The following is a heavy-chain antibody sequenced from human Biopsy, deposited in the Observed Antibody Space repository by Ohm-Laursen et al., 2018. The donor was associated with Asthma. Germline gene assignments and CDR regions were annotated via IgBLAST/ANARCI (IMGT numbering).Heavy chain of an antibody. CDR3: ARGDSSNWSHYYFDY. D-gene: IGHD3-22*01. J-gene: IGHJ4*02. V-gene: IGHV3-53*01. CDR1: GFAVSRDH. CDR2: IYSGGTS. Sequence: GSLRLSCSASGFAVSRDHMFWVRQAPGKGLEWVSVIYSGGTSHTADSVRGRFTISRDNAKNTLYLQMNSLRAEDTAVYYCARGDSSNWSHYYFDYWGQGTLVTVSS.